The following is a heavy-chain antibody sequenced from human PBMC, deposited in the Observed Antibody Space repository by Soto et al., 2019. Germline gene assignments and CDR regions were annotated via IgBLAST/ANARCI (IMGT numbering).Heavy chain of an antibody. J-gene: IGHJ6*02. D-gene: IGHD1-26*01. V-gene: IGHV3-23*01. CDR1: GSSTSSKA. Sequence: GGSLRLSCAGSGSSTSSKAMTWLRQAPGKGLEWVSSFSGNGANTYYGDSVKGRFTISRDNSKNTLYLHMTSLRVEDTAVYYCAKGPIVGANYNYYDMDVWGQGTTVTVSS. CDR3: AKGPIVGANYNYYDMDV. CDR2: FSGNGANT.